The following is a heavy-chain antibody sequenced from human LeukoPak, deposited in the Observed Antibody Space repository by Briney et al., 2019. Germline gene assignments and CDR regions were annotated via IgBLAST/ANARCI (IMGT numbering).Heavy chain of an antibody. CDR3: ARAIGSSWYSAYYFDY. J-gene: IGHJ4*02. CDR2: INSDGSST. D-gene: IGHD6-13*01. Sequence: PGGSLRLSCAASGFTFSSYWMHWVRQAPGKGLVWVSRINSDGSSTSYADSVKGRFTISRDNAKNTLYLQMNSLRAEDTAVYYCARAIGSSWYSAYYFDYWGQGTLVTVSS. CDR1: GFTFSSYW. V-gene: IGHV3-74*01.